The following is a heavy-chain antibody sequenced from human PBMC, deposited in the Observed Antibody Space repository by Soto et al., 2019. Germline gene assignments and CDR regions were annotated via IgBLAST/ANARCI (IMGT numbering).Heavy chain of an antibody. CDR1: GGSISSYY. CDR2: IYYSGST. J-gene: IGHJ6*02. CDR3: AREVRGSGVGYYYYGMDV. Sequence: SETLSLTCTVSGGSISSYYWSWIRQPPGKGLEWIGYIYYSGSTNYNPSLKSRVTISVDTSKNQFSLKLSSVTAADTAVYYCAREVRGSGVGYYYYGMDVWGQGTTVTVSS. D-gene: IGHD3-10*01. V-gene: IGHV4-59*01.